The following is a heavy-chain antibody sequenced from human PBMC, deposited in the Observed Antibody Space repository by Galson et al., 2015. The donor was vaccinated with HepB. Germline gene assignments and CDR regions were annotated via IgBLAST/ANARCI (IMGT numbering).Heavy chain of an antibody. Sequence: SLRLSCAASGFTFSSYSMNWVRQAPGKGLEWVSSISSSSSYIYYADSVKGRFTISRDNAKNSLFLQMNSLRAEDTAVYYCAREGAGGYCGGDCYLDWYFDLWGRGTLVTVSS. CDR3: AREGAGGYCGGDCYLDWYFDL. J-gene: IGHJ2*01. V-gene: IGHV3-21*04. CDR1: GFTFSSYS. CDR2: ISSSSSYI. D-gene: IGHD2-21*02.